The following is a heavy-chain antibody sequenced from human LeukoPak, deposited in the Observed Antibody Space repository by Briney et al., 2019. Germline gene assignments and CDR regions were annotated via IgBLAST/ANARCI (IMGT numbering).Heavy chain of an antibody. CDR3: APTAEAYTSIWHV. D-gene: IGHD6-13*01. CDR2: INPDSGFT. V-gene: IGHV1-2*02. J-gene: IGHJ4*02. Sequence: GASVKVSCKTSGYRFIGDYMHWVRQAPGQGFEFMGWINPDSGFTNLAPKFQGRLTLTRDTSISTAYMELRRLRFDDTAVYYCAPTAEAYTSIWHVWGLGTLVTVSS. CDR1: GYRFIGDY.